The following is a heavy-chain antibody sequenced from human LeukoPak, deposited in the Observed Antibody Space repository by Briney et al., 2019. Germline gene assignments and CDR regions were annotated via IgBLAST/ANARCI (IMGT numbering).Heavy chain of an antibody. D-gene: IGHD3-3*01. CDR2: ISYDGSNK. V-gene: IGHV3-30-3*01. Sequence: GGSLRLSCAASGFTFSSYAMHWVRQAPGKGLEWVAVISYDGSNKYYADSVKGRFTISRDNSKNTLYLQMNSLRAEDTAVYYCARDKYYDVQLPYYYYGMDVWGQGTTVTVSS. CDR3: ARDKYYDVQLPYYYYGMDV. J-gene: IGHJ6*02. CDR1: GFTFSSYA.